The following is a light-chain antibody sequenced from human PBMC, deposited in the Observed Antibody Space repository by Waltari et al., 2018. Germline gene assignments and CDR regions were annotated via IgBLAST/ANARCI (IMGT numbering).Light chain of an antibody. CDR1: RSDIGYYNF. CDR2: DVS. CDR3: ASYTSANTVL. J-gene: IGLJ2*01. Sequence: HSGLTQPASVSGSPGQSITISCTGTRSDIGYYNFVSWYQQHPGKAPKLVIFDVSRWPSGVSQRFSGSKSGNTASLTISGLQAEDEAAYYCASYTSANTVLFGGGTKVTVL. V-gene: IGLV2-14*03.